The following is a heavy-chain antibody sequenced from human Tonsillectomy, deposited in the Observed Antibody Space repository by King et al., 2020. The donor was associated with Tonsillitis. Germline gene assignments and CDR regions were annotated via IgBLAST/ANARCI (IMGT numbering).Heavy chain of an antibody. D-gene: IGHD3-9*01. CDR1: GFIFSGYG. J-gene: IGHJ3*02. Sequence: VQLVESGGGVVQRGGSLRLSCVASGFIFSGYGMHWVRQAPGKGLEWAAFIRYDGSKKLYRDSVKGRFTISRDNSKDTLYLQMNRLRDEDTAVYYCAKDLHGNSYDNGFDIWGLGTMVTVSS. CDR3: AKDLHGNSYDNGFDI. V-gene: IGHV3-30*02. CDR2: IRYDGSKK.